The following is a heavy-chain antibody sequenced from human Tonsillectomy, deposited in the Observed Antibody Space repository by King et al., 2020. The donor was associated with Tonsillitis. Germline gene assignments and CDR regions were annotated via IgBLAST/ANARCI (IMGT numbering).Heavy chain of an antibody. CDR2: ISGTGVNT. V-gene: IGHV3-23*04. CDR1: GFSFRSYA. J-gene: IGHJ4*02. Sequence: VQLVESGGGLVRPGGSLRLSCAASGFSFRSYAMSWVHQAPGKGLEWVSGISGTGVNTYYSDSVKGRFTISRDNSENTLYLQMNSLSVEDTAVYYCARPLGALDFWGQGTLVTVSS. CDR3: ARPLGALDF.